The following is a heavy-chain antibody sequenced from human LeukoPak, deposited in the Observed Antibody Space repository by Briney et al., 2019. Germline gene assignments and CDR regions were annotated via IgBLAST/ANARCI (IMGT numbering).Heavy chain of an antibody. J-gene: IGHJ3*02. CDR2: IYTSGST. D-gene: IGHD3-10*01. CDR1: GGSISSYY. CDR3: ASHGDLNYGSGSYYKGIGAFDI. Sequence: RPSETLSLTCTVSGGSISSYYWSWIRQPAGKGLEWIGRIYTSGSTNYNPSLKSRVTMSVDTSKNQFSLKLSSVTAADTAVYYCASHGDLNYGSGSYYKGIGAFDIWGQGTMVTVSS. V-gene: IGHV4-4*07.